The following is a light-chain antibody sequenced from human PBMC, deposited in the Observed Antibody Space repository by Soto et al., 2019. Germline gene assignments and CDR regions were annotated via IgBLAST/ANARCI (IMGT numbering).Light chain of an antibody. Sequence: IHMTDSPSTLSASVLYRVTITFLASQSISTWLAWYQQKPGKAPKLLIYKASTLKSGVPSRFSGSGSGTEFTLTISSLQPDDFATYYCQHYNSYSEAFGQGTKVDI. V-gene: IGKV1-5*03. CDR1: QSISTW. J-gene: IGKJ1*01. CDR3: QHYNSYSEA. CDR2: KAS.